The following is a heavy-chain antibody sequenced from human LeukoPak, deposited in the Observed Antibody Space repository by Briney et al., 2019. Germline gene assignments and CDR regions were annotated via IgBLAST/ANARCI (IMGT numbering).Heavy chain of an antibody. CDR1: GGSINSYY. CDR2: IYYSGST. J-gene: IGHJ4*02. D-gene: IGHD5-18*01. V-gene: IGHV4-59*01. CDR3: ASGYTYGWYYFDY. Sequence: SETLSLTCTVSGGSINSYYWSWIRQPPGKGLEWIGYIYYSGSTNYNPSLKSRVTISVDTSKNQFSLKQSSVTAADTAVYYCASGYTYGWYYFDYWGQGTLVTVSS.